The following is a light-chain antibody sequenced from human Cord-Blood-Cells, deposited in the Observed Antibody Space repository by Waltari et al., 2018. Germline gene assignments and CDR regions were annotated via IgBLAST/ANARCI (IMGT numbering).Light chain of an antibody. J-gene: IGLJ1*01. CDR1: SRHVGGYNY. CDR2: DVS. Sequence: QSALTQPASVSGSPGQSLTISCTGTSRHVGGYNYVSWYQQHPGKAPKLMIYDVSKRPSGVSNRFSGSKSGNTASLTISGLQAEDEADYYCSSYTSSSTYVFGTGTKVTVL. V-gene: IGLV2-14*01. CDR3: SSYTSSSTYV.